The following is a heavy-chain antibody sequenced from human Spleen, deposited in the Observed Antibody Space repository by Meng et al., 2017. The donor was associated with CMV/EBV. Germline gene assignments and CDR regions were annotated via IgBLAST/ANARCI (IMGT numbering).Heavy chain of an antibody. CDR3: ATQESRDGHNPY. CDR1: GGLISRYYG. V-gene: IGHV4-4*02. Sequence: QLDESGPGLVNASWTCSLPCVVSGGLISRYYGWTSGRQSPGKGLEWIGEMYHSGTTNYNPSLKSRVTISMGKSNNQLSLKLNSVTAADTAVYHCATQESRDGHNPYWGQGTLVTVSS. CDR2: MYHSGTT. D-gene: IGHD5-24*01. J-gene: IGHJ4*02.